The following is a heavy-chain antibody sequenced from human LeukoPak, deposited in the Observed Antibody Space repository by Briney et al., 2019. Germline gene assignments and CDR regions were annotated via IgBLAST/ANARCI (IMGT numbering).Heavy chain of an antibody. CDR2: IYTSGST. J-gene: IGHJ4*02. D-gene: IGHD6-13*01. CDR3: AREVWDRSTWYVDY. Sequence: SETLSLTCTVSGGSISSYYWSWIRQPAGKGLEWIGRIYTSGSTNYNPSLKSRVTISVDTSKNQFSLKLSSVTAADTAVYYCAREVWDRSTWYVDYWGQGTLVTVSS. CDR1: GGSISSYY. V-gene: IGHV4-4*07.